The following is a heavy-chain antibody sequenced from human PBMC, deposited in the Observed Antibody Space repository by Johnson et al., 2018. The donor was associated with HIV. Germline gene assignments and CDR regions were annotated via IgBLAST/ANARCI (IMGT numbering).Heavy chain of an antibody. CDR3: VRGGLGYQNFHDAFDM. V-gene: IGHV3-20*04. CDR1: GFTFDYYG. CDR2: INWNGGRT. J-gene: IGHJ3*02. D-gene: IGHD2-2*01. Sequence: VQLVESGGGVVRPGGSLRLSCAASGFTFDYYGMSWVRQAPGKGLEWVSGINWNGGRTVYADSVKGRLTISRDNAKNSLYLQMNSLRAEDTALYYCVRGGLGYQNFHDAFDMWGQGTMVTVSS.